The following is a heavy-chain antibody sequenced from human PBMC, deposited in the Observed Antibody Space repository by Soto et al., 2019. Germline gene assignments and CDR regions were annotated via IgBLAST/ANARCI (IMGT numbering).Heavy chain of an antibody. Sequence: VSCKASGYSFTTYHIHWVRQAPGQGLEWMGIIKPSGGSTSYAQKFQGRVTMTRDTSTSTVYMELSSLRSEDTAVYYCARRPSGWYYFGYWGQGTLVTVSS. CDR1: GYSFTTYH. V-gene: IGHV1-46*01. CDR2: IKPSGGST. CDR3: ARRPSGWYYFGY. D-gene: IGHD6-19*01. J-gene: IGHJ4*02.